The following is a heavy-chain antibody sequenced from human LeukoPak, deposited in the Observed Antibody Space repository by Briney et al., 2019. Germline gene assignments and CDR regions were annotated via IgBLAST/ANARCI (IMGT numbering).Heavy chain of an antibody. Sequence: GGSLRLSCAASGFTFSSYGMHWVRQAPGKGLEWVAVISYDGSNKYYADSVKGRFTISRDNSKNTLYLQMNSLRAEDTAVYYCAKWGYYYGSGSYFNWFDPWGQGTLVTVSS. CDR1: GFTFSSYG. J-gene: IGHJ5*02. CDR2: ISYDGSNK. V-gene: IGHV3-30*18. CDR3: AKWGYYYGSGSYFNWFDP. D-gene: IGHD3-10*01.